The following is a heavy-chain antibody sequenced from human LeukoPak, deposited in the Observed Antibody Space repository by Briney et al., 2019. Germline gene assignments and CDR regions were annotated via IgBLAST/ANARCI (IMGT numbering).Heavy chain of an antibody. CDR3: ARDSWGDAFDI. V-gene: IGHV3-33*08. CDR2: IWYDGSNK. J-gene: IGHJ3*02. Sequence: GGSLRLSCAASGFTFSSYGMHWVRQAPGKGLEWVAVIWYDGSNKYYADSVKGRFTISRDNSKNTLYLQMNSLRAEDTAVYYCARDSWGDAFDIWGQGTMVTVSS. CDR1: GFTFSSYG. D-gene: IGHD3-16*01.